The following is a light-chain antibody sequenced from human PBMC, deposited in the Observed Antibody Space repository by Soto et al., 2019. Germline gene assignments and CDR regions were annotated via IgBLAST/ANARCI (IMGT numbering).Light chain of an antibody. CDR3: QSYDSSLSGYV. CDR2: GST. V-gene: IGLV1-40*01. J-gene: IGLJ1*01. CDR1: GSNIGAPYD. Sequence: QSVLTQPPSQSGTPGQRVTISCTGSGSNIGAPYDVHWYQHRPGTAGKLLIYGSTSRRSGVPGRFSGSKSGTSDSLAITGLQAEDEADYSCQSYDSSLSGYVFGAGTKVTVL.